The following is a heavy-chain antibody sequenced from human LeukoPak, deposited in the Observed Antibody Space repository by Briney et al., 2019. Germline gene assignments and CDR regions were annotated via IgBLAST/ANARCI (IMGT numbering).Heavy chain of an antibody. CDR1: GFTFSSYG. CDR2: ISYDGSNK. V-gene: IGHV3-30*18. CDR3: AKDLDSSGWFPFDY. D-gene: IGHD6-19*01. Sequence: PGRSLRLSCAASGFTFSSYGMDWVRQAPGKGLEWVAVISYDGSNKYYAASVKGRFTISRDNSKNTLYLQMNSLRAEDTAVYYCAKDLDSSGWFPFDYWGQGTLVTVSS. J-gene: IGHJ4*02.